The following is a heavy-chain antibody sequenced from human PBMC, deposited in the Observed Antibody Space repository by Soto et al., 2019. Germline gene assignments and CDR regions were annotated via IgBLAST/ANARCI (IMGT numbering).Heavy chain of an antibody. D-gene: IGHD5-12*01. CDR2: IYYSGST. CDR3: GRATCATITCYLHY. J-gene: IGHJ4*02. V-gene: IGHV4-30-4*01. Sequence: QVQLQESGPGLVKPSQTLSLTCTVSGASISSGDYYWTWIRQPPGKGLEWIGSIYYSGSTYYNPSLKSRFTIXVXSXYIRFSRKLSSVTAEEPAVDYCGRATCATITCYLHYWGQGPRITVSS. CDR1: GASISSGDYY.